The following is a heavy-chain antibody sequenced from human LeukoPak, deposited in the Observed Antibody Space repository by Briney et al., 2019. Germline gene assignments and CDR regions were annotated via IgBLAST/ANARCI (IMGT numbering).Heavy chain of an antibody. CDR1: GYTFTNYG. CDR3: ARTRSRFGELYDAYDI. V-gene: IGHV1-18*01. J-gene: IGHJ3*02. Sequence: AASVKVSCKASGYTFTNYGITWVRQAPGKGLEWMGWISAYNGNSNYAQKFQGRVTMTTDTSTSTVYMELRSLISDDTAVYHCARTRSRFGELYDAYDIWGQGTMVTVSS. D-gene: IGHD3-10*01. CDR2: ISAYNGNS.